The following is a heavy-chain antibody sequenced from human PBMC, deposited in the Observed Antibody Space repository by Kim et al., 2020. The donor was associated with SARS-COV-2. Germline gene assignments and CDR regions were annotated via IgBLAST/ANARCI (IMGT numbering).Heavy chain of an antibody. CDR2: ISWNSGSI. CDR3: AKDSADNPYYYYMDV. J-gene: IGHJ6*03. Sequence: GGSLRLSCAASGFTFGDYAMHWVRQAPGKGLEWVSGISWNSGSIGYADSVKGRFTISRDNAKNSLYLQMNSLRAEDTALYYCAKDSADNPYYYYMDVWGKGTTVTVSS. V-gene: IGHV3-9*01. CDR1: GFTFGDYA. D-gene: IGHD3-9*01.